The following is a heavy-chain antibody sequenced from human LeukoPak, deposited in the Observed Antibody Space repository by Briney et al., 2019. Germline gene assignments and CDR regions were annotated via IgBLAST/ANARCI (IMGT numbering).Heavy chain of an antibody. D-gene: IGHD3-22*01. CDR3: ARRDPYYYDSSGYYYRYYFDY. J-gene: IGHJ4*02. Sequence: GGSLRLSCAASGFTFSSYGMHWVRQAPGKGLEWVAFIRYDGSNKYYADSVKGRFTISRDNSKNTLYLQMNSLRAEDTAVYYCARRDPYYYDSSGYYYRYYFDYWGQGTLVTVSS. CDR2: IRYDGSNK. V-gene: IGHV3-30*02. CDR1: GFTFSSYG.